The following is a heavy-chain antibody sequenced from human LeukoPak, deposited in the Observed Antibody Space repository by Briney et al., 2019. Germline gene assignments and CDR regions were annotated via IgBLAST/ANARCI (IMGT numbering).Heavy chain of an antibody. CDR2: ISSSGSTI. V-gene: IGHV3-11*01. CDR1: GFTFSDYY. J-gene: IGHJ6*02. Sequence: GGSLRLSCAASGFTFSDYYMSWIRQAPGKGLEWVSYISSSGSTIYYADSVKGRVTISRDNAKNSLYLQMNSLRAEDTAVYYCARAQSYYDFWSGYYKPYGMDVWGQGTTVTVSS. D-gene: IGHD3-3*01. CDR3: ARAQSYYDFWSGYYKPYGMDV.